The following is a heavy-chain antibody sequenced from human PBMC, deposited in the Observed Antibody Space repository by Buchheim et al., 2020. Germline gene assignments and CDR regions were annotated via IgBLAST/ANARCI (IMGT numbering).Heavy chain of an antibody. CDR3: ARDRHPLYSSGWD. D-gene: IGHD6-19*01. V-gene: IGHV3-7*01. CDR1: GFTFNIYW. CDR2: IRYDGSEK. Sequence: EVQLVESGGGLVQPGGSLRLSCAASGFTFNIYWMNWLRQAPGKGLEWVANIRYDGSEKFYVDSVKGRFTLSRDNAKNSMYLQMNSLRAEDTAVYYCARDRHPLYSSGWDWGQGTL. J-gene: IGHJ4*02.